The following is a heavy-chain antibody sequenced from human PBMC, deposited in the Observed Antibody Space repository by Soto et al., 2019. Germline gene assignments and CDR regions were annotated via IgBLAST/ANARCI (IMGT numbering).Heavy chain of an antibody. CDR2: ISSSSSYI. V-gene: IGHV3-21*01. Sequence: GGSLRLSCAASGFTFSSYSMNWVRQAPGKGLEWVSSISSSSSYIYYADSVKGRFTISRDNAKNSLYLQMNSLRAEDTAVDYCAREGIDDILTGWGQGTLVPVSS. J-gene: IGHJ4*02. CDR1: GFTFSSYS. CDR3: AREGIDDILTG. D-gene: IGHD3-9*01.